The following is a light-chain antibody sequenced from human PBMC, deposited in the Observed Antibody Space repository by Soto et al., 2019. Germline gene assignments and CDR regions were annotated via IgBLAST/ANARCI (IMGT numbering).Light chain of an antibody. CDR2: GAS. CDR1: QSVSSN. J-gene: IGKJ3*01. CDR3: QQYNNWPRGFT. V-gene: IGKV3-15*01. Sequence: EIVMTQSPATLSVSPGERATLSCRASQSVSSNLAWYQQKPGQAPRLLIYGASTRATGIPARFSGSGSGTEFTLTISSLQSEDFAVYYCQQYNNWPRGFTFGPGTKVDTK.